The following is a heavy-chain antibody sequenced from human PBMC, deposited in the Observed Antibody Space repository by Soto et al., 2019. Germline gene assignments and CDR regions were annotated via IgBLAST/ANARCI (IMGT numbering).Heavy chain of an antibody. V-gene: IGHV3-30*18. Sequence: LRLSCAASGFTFSSYGMHWVRQAPGKGLEWVAVISYDGSNKYYADSVKGRFTISRDNSKNTLYLQMNSLRAEDTAVYYCAKDRVGPSSVLVGFFDYWRQGTLVTVSS. CDR2: ISYDGSNK. J-gene: IGHJ4*02. CDR1: GFTFSSYG. CDR3: AKDRVGPSSVLVGFFDY. D-gene: IGHD6-19*01.